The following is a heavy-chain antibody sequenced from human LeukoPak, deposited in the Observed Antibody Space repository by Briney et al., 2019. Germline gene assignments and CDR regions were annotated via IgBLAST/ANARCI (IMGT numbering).Heavy chain of an antibody. Sequence: SETLSLTCAVYGGSFSGYYWSWIRQPPGKGLEWIGEINHSGSTNYNPSLKSRVTISVDTSKNQFSLKLSSVTAADTAVYYCARARGGLAKKFDYWGQGTLVTVSS. CDR3: ARARGGLAKKFDY. CDR1: GGSFSGYY. D-gene: IGHD3/OR15-3a*01. J-gene: IGHJ4*02. V-gene: IGHV4-34*01. CDR2: INHSGST.